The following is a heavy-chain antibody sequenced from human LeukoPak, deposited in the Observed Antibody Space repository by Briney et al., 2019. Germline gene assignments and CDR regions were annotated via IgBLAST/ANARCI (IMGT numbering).Heavy chain of an antibody. Sequence: PGGSLRLSCAASGFTFSNYAMGWVRQAPGKGLEWVSSISSSSSYIYYADSVKGRFTISRDNAKNSLYLQMNSLRAEDTAVYYCARRRDIVVVPAAYNWFDPWGQGTLVTVSS. CDR2: ISSSSSYI. CDR3: ARRRDIVVVPAAYNWFDP. D-gene: IGHD2-2*01. CDR1: GFTFSNYA. V-gene: IGHV3-21*01. J-gene: IGHJ5*02.